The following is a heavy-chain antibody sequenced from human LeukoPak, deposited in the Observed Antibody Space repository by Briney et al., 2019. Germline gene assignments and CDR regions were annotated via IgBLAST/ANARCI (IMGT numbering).Heavy chain of an antibody. J-gene: IGHJ5*02. CDR3: ARGGGTLNTETPFDP. CDR1: GGSISSGGYY. CDR2: IYYSGST. D-gene: IGHD3-16*01. Sequence: PSQTLSLTCTVSGGSISSGGYYWSWIRQHPGKGLEWIGYIYYSGSTYCNPSLKSRVTISVDTSKNQFSLKLSSVTAADTAVYYCARGGGTLNTETPFDPWGQGTLVTVSS. V-gene: IGHV4-31*03.